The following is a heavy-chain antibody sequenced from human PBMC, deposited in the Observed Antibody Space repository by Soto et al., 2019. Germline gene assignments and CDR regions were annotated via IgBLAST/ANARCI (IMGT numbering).Heavy chain of an antibody. CDR3: ARVAFRSSWCPDCYYGMDD. J-gene: IGHJ6*02. D-gene: IGHD6-13*01. CDR1: GFSHSSNS. CDR2: IYSCCSK. V-gene: IGHV3-66*03. Sequence: GATLRLSCAASGFSHSSNSLSSVRQAPGKGLKWLTVIYSCCSKYYAHFVRGRFKISKENTKNKLHLQMNSRKTEYAAIYYCARVAFRSSWCPDCYYGMDDCAQRA.